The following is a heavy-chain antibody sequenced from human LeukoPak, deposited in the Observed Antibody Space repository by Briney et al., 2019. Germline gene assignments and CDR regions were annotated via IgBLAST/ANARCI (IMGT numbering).Heavy chain of an antibody. CDR1: GFSFSCHG. D-gene: IGHD2-21*02. V-gene: IGHV3-23*01. J-gene: IGHJ2*01. CDR3: AKDLVTWASGNWYFDL. Sequence: GGSLRLSCAASGFSFSCHGMNWVRQAPGKGLEWLSGVSPPGGGTYYADPVKGRFTISRDDSRNTLSLQMDSLRVEDTAVYYCAKDLVTWASGNWYFDLWGRGTLVTVSS. CDR2: VSPPGGGT.